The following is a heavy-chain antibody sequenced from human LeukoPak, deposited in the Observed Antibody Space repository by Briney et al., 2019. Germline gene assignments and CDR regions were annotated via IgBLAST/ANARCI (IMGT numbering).Heavy chain of an antibody. J-gene: IGHJ4*02. V-gene: IGHV4-34*01. D-gene: IGHD6-6*01. CDR3: ARGIAARLVY. CDR2: INHSGRT. Sequence: SETLSLTCVFDGGSFSWYYWGWIRQPPGKGLEWIGEINHSGRTNDNPCLQSRVTISVDTSKNQFSLKLSSVTAADTAVYYFARGIAARLVYWGQGTLVTVSS. CDR1: GGSFSWYY.